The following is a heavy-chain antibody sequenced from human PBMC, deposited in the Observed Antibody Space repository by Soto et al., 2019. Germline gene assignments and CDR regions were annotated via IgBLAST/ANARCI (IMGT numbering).Heavy chain of an antibody. D-gene: IGHD6-19*01. CDR3: ARDKGTVAVDY. J-gene: IGHJ4*02. CDR2: IWYDGSNK. Sequence: GGSLRLSCAASGFTFSSYGMHWVRQAPGKGLEWVAVIWYDGSNKYYADSVKGRFTISRDNSKNTLYLQMNSLRAEDTAVYYCARDKGTVAVDYWGQGTLVTVSS. V-gene: IGHV3-33*01. CDR1: GFTFSSYG.